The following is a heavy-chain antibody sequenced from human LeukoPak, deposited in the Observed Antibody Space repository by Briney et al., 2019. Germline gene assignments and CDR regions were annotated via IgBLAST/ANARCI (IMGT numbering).Heavy chain of an antibody. CDR1: GFTYIHYG. J-gene: IGHJ4*02. CDR3: AKDAQRGFDYSNSLEC. V-gene: IGHV3-33*06. D-gene: IGHD4-11*01. CDR2: IWSDGTEK. Sequence: GGSLRLSCAASGFTYIHYGMHWVRQVPGKGLEWVAVIWSDGTEKYYGDAVKGRFTISRDNSMKTLYLQMNSLRGDDTAVYYCAKDAQRGFDYSNSLECWGQGTLVTVSS.